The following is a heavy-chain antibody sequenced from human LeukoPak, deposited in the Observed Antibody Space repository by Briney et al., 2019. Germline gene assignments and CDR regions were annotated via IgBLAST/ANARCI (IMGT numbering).Heavy chain of an antibody. J-gene: IGHJ5*02. CDR3: ARVRGITIFGVVNPSFDP. V-gene: IGHV4-30-4*01. CDR1: GGSISSGDYY. D-gene: IGHD3-3*01. Sequence: SETLSLTCTVSGGSISSGDYYWSWIRQPPGKGLEWIGYIYYSGSTYYNPSLKSRVTISVDTSKNQFSLKLSSVTAADTAVYYCARVRGITIFGVVNPSFDPWGQGTLVTVSS. CDR2: IYYSGST.